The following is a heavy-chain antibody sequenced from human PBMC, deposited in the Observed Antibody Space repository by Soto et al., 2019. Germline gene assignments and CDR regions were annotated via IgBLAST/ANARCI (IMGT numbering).Heavy chain of an antibody. CDR2: IYHSGST. D-gene: IGHD1-26*01. J-gene: IGHJ6*02. CDR3: ASQRDSGSYYYGMDV. V-gene: IGHV4-38-2*01. Sequence: SETLSLTCAVSGYSISSGYYWGWIRQPPGKGLEWIGSIYHSGSTYYNPSPKSRVTISVDTSKNQFSLKLSSVTAADTAVYYCASQRDSGSYYYGMDVWGQGTTVTVSS. CDR1: GYSISSGYY.